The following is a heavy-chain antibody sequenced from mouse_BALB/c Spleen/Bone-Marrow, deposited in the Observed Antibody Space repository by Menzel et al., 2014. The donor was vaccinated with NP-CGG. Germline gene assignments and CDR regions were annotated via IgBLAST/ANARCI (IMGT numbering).Heavy chain of an antibody. Sequence: EVKLLESGGGLVQPGGSLKLSCAASGFDFSRYWMSWVRQAPGKRLEWIGEINPDSSTINYTPSLKDKSIISRDNAKNTLYLQMSKVRSEDTALYYCGRQGYYGYFAYWGQGTLVTVSA. CDR2: INPDSSTI. D-gene: IGHD1-2*01. CDR3: GRQGYYGYFAY. CDR1: GFDFSRYW. V-gene: IGHV4-1*02. J-gene: IGHJ3*01.